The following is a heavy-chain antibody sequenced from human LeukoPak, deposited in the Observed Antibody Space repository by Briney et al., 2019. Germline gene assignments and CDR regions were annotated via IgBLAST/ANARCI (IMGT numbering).Heavy chain of an antibody. D-gene: IGHD3-9*01. V-gene: IGHV4-39*01. CDR1: GGSISSSSYY. CDR2: IYYSGST. CDR3: ASVTTYYDISMYAFDI. Sequence: SETLSVTCTDSGGSISSSSYYWGWIRQPPGKGLEWLGSIYYSGSTYYNPSLKSRVTISVDTSKNQFSLKLSSVTAADTTVYYCASVTTYYDISMYAFDIWGQGTMVTVSS. J-gene: IGHJ3*02.